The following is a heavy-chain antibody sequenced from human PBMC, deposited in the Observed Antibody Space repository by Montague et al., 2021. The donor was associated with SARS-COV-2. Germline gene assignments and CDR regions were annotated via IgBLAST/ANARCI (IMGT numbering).Heavy chain of an antibody. CDR1: GGSFSVYY. Sequence: SETLSLTCAVYGGSFSVYYWSWLRQSPRSGLEWIAEISQSGTAHYNPSLESRVRISIDTSRNQFTLKLSSVTAADTAMYYCAREREVERAARTLVAFDMWGQGTMVTVSS. J-gene: IGHJ3*02. V-gene: IGHV4-34*01. D-gene: IGHD1-1*01. CDR3: AREREVERAARTLVAFDM. CDR2: ISQSGTA.